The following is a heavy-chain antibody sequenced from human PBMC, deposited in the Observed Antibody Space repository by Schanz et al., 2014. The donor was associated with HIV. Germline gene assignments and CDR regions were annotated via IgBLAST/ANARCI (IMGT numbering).Heavy chain of an antibody. V-gene: IGHV3-53*01. D-gene: IGHD6-6*01. CDR2: ITTTGDT. CDR1: GFSATNYY. CDR3: VGHGSSSS. J-gene: IGHJ5*02. Sequence: DVQLVESGGGLIQPGGSLRLSCAASGFSATNYYISWVRQAPGKGLEWVSSITTTGDTFYPGSVKGRFTISRDNSKSTLYLQMTRLRAEDTAVYYCVGHGSSSSWGLGTLVTVSS.